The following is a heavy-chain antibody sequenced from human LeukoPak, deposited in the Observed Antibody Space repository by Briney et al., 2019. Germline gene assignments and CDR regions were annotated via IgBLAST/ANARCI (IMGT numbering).Heavy chain of an antibody. CDR1: GFSFSTYT. D-gene: IGHD3-16*01. V-gene: IGHV3-23*01. CDR3: APIGGWGTYPLDP. Sequence: GGSLRLSCATSGFSFSTYTMSWVRQAPGKGLEWISSISVDGGRTTYADSVQGRFTISRDNSKNTLYLQMNSLRVDDMAVYYCAPIGGWGTYPLDPWGPGTLVTVSS. J-gene: IGHJ5*02. CDR2: ISVDGGRT.